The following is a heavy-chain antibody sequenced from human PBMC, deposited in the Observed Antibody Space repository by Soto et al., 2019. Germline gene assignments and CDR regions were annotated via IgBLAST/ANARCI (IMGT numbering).Heavy chain of an antibody. J-gene: IGHJ4*02. D-gene: IGHD4-17*01. CDR3: ARAYDYGDLPFDY. V-gene: IGHV4-31*03. CDR2: IYYSGST. CDR1: GGSISSGGYY. Sequence: QVQLQESGPGLVKPSQTLSLTCTVSGGSISSGGYYWSWIRQHPGKGLEWIGYIYYSGSTYYNPSHKGRVTRPVDTAQNRFSRKMSAVTAAGTSLYYGARAYDYGDLPFDYWGQGALVTVCS.